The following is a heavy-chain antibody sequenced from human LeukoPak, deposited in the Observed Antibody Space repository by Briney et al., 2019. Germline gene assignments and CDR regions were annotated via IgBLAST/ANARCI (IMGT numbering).Heavy chain of an antibody. CDR2: IKQDGSEK. Sequence: GGSLRLSCAASGFTFSSYWMSWVRQAPGKGLEWVANIKQDGSEKYYVDSVKGRFTISRDNAKNSLYLQMNSLRAKDTAVYYCARVSESRDYSNYPTRWFDPWGQGTLVTVSS. D-gene: IGHD4-11*01. V-gene: IGHV3-7*01. J-gene: IGHJ5*02. CDR3: ARVSESRDYSNYPTRWFDP. CDR1: GFTFSSYW.